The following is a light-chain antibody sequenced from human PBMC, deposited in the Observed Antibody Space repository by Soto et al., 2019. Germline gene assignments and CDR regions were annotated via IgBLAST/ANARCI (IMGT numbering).Light chain of an antibody. CDR3: CSYAGSSTFVYV. V-gene: IGLV2-23*03. CDR2: ECS. J-gene: IGLJ1*01. Sequence: QSALTQPASVSGSPGQSITISCTGTSSDVGSYNLVSWYQPHPGKAPKLMIYECSKRPSGVSNRFSGSKSGNTASLTVSGLPAEDEADYYCCSYAGSSTFVYVFGSGTKLTVL. CDR1: SSDVGSYNL.